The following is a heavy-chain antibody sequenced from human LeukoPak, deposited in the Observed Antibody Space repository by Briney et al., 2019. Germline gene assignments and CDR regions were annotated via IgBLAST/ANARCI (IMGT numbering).Heavy chain of an antibody. Sequence: SETLSLTCAVYGGSFSGDYWSWIRQPPGKGLEWIGEINHSGSTNYNPSLKSRVTISVDTSKNQFSLKLSSVTAADTAVYYCARATYYYDSSGYYDYWGQGTLVTVSS. CDR1: GGSFSGDY. V-gene: IGHV4-34*01. D-gene: IGHD3-22*01. CDR3: ARATYYYDSSGYYDY. J-gene: IGHJ4*02. CDR2: INHSGST.